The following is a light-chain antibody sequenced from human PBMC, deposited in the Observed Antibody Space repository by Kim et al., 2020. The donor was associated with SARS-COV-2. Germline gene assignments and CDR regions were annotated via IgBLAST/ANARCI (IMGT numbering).Light chain of an antibody. CDR3: LQRKYWPPLT. J-gene: IGKJ4*01. CDR2: DAS. V-gene: IGKV3-11*01. CDR1: QNVDIY. Sequence: SPGERATLYCRASQNVDIYLAWYQQKPGQAPRLLIYDASNRATGIPARFSGSGSGTDFTLTISSLEPEDSAVYYCLQRKYWPPLTFGGGTRVEI.